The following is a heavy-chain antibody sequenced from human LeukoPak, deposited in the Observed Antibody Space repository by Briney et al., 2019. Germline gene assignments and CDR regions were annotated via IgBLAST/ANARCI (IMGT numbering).Heavy chain of an antibody. Sequence: TGGSLRLSCAASGFTFSSYWMSWVRQAPGKGLEWVANIKQDGSEKYYVDSVKGRFTISGDNAKNSLYLQMNSLRAEDTAVYYCARLYDSSGRKVDYWGQGTLVTVSS. J-gene: IGHJ4*02. CDR2: IKQDGSEK. CDR1: GFTFSSYW. V-gene: IGHV3-7*01. CDR3: ARLYDSSGRKVDY. D-gene: IGHD3-22*01.